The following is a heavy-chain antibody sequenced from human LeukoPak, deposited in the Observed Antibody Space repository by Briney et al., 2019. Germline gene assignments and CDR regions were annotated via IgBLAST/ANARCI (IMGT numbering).Heavy chain of an antibody. J-gene: IGHJ4*02. CDR1: GGSISSGSYY. CDR3: ARRVRGGSYFRY. Sequence: SETLSLTCTVSGGSISSGSYYWSWIRQPAGKGLEWIGRIYTSGSTNYNPSLKSRVTISVDTSKNQFSLKLSSVTAADTAVYYCARRVRGGSYFRYWGQGTLVTVSS. CDR2: IYTSGST. V-gene: IGHV4-61*02. D-gene: IGHD1-26*01.